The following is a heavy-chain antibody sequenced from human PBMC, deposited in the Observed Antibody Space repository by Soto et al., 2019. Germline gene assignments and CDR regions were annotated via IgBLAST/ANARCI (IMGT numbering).Heavy chain of an antibody. V-gene: IGHV1-8*01. J-gene: IGHJ6*02. Sequence: QVQLVQSGAEVKKPGASVKVSCKASGYTFTSYDINWVRQATGQGLEWMGWMNPNSGNTGYAQKFQGRVTMTRNTSISTAYMELSSLRSEDTAVYYCARGRRSYYNVEYGMDVWGQGTTVTVSS. CDR1: GYTFTSYD. D-gene: IGHD3-10*01. CDR3: ARGRRSYYNVEYGMDV. CDR2: MNPNSGNT.